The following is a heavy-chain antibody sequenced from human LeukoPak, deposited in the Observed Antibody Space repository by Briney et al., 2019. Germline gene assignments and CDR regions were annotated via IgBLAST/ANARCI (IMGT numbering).Heavy chain of an antibody. CDR3: ARRGPYDSSGYYSSTTYNWFDP. CDR2: IYYSGST. V-gene: IGHV4-34*01. D-gene: IGHD3-22*01. J-gene: IGHJ5*02. Sequence: PSETLSLTCAVYGGSFSGYYWSWVRQPPGKGLEWIGSIYYSGSTYYNPSLKSRVTISVDTSKNQFSLILSSVTAADTAVYYCARRGPYDSSGYYSSTTYNWFDPWGQGTLVTVSS. CDR1: GGSFSGYY.